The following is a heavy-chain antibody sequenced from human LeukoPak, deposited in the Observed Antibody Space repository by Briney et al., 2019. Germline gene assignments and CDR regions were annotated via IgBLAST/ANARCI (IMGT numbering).Heavy chain of an antibody. D-gene: IGHD3-10*01. J-gene: IGHJ6*03. CDR3: ARDTMVRGVNQNYYYYYYMDV. CDR2: INPNSGGT. CDR1: GYTFTGYY. Sequence: ASVKVSCKASGYTFTGYYMHWVRQAPGQGLEWMGWINPNSGGTNYAQKFQGRVTMTRDTSISTAYMELSRLRSDDTAVYYCARDTMVRGVNQNYYYYYYMDVWGKGTTVTISS. V-gene: IGHV1-2*02.